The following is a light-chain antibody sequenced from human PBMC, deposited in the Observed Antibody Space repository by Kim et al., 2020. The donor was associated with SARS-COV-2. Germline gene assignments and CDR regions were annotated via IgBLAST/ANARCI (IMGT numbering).Light chain of an antibody. CDR1: QSVSSSY. CDR2: GAS. CDR3: QQYGSSPLT. J-gene: IGKJ2*01. Sequence: EIVLTQSPGTLSLSPGERATLSCRASQSVSSSYLAWYQQKPGQAPRRLIYGASSRATGIPDRFSGSGSGTDFTLTISRLEPEGFAVYYCQQYGSSPLTFGQGTRLEI. V-gene: IGKV3-20*01.